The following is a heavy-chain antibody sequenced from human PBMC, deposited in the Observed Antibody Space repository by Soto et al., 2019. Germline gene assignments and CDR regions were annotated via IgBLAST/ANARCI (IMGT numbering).Heavy chain of an antibody. CDR3: AASPNPNWFDY. V-gene: IGHV4-39*01. CDR2: IFYSGST. Sequence: HPQLQESGPGLVKPTETLSLICIVSGDSVSSSTYYWGWIRQPPGKGPEWIGTIFYSGSTYYNPSLESRVTIFVDASKNRFSLELTSVTAAHTAVYYCAASPNPNWFDYWGQGALVTASS. J-gene: IGHJ4*02. CDR1: GDSVSSSTYY. D-gene: IGHD1-1*01.